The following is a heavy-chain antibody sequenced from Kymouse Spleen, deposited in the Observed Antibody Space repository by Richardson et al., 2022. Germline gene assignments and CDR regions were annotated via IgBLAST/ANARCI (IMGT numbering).Heavy chain of an antibody. V-gene: IGHV3-73*02. D-gene: IGHD2-2*02. J-gene: IGHJ5*02. Sequence: EVQLVESGGGLVQPGGSLKLSCAASGFTFSGSAMHWVRQASGKGLEWVGRIRSKANSYATAYAASVKGRFTISRDDSKNTAYLQMNSLKTEDTAVYYCTRGYCSSTSCYRITEAVWFDPWGQGTLVTVSS. CDR1: GFTFSGSA. CDR3: TRGYCSSTSCYRITEAVWFDP. CDR2: IRSKANSYAT.